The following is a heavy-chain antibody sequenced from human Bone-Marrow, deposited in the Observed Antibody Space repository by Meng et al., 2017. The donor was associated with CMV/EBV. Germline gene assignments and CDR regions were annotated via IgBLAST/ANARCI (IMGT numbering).Heavy chain of an antibody. CDR2: IKQDGSEK. V-gene: IGHV3-7*01. CDR1: GFTFSSYW. Sequence: GESLKTSCAASGFTFSSYWMSWVRQAPGKGLEWVANIKQDGSEKYYVDSVKGRFTISRDNAKNSLYLQMNSLRAEDTAVYYCASTAARPFYYYYYGMDVWGQGTTVTVSS. D-gene: IGHD6-6*01. CDR3: ASTAARPFYYYYYGMDV. J-gene: IGHJ6*02.